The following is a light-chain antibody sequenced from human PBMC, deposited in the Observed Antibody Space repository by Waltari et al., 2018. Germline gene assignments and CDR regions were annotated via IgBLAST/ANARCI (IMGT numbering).Light chain of an antibody. J-gene: IGLJ3*02. Sequence: QSVLTQPPSVSGAPGQRVTIPCTGSSPNIGAGYDVHWYLQLPGTAPKPLIYGNTNRPAGVPDRFSGSKSGTSASLAITGLQADDEADYYCQSYDSSLSGWVFGGGTKLTVL. CDR3: QSYDSSLSGWV. V-gene: IGLV1-40*01. CDR2: GNT. CDR1: SPNIGAGYD.